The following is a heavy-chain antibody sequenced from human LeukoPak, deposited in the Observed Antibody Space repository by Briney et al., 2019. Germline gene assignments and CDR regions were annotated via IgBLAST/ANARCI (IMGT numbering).Heavy chain of an antibody. CDR3: ASGSSPPSYFDY. J-gene: IGHJ4*02. Sequence: ASVKVSCKASGGTFSSYAISWVRQAPGQGLEWMGRIIPIFGTATYAQKFQGRVPISTEESTSTAYMELSSLRSEDTAVYYCASGSSPPSYFDYWGQGTLVTVSS. CDR2: IIPIFGTA. V-gene: IGHV1-69*05. D-gene: IGHD2-15*01. CDR1: GGTFSSYA.